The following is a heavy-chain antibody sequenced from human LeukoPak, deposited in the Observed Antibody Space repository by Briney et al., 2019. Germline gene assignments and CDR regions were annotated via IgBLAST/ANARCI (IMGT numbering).Heavy chain of an antibody. CDR1: GYTLTELS. D-gene: IGHD6-13*01. CDR3: ATGIRQGYSSSWYNF. Sequence: ASVKVSCKASGYTLTELSMHWVRQAPGKGLEWMGGFDPEDGETIYAQKFQGRVTMTEDTSTDTAYMELSSLRSEDTAVYYCATGIRQGYSSSWYNFWGQGTLVTVSS. J-gene: IGHJ4*02. CDR2: FDPEDGET. V-gene: IGHV1-24*01.